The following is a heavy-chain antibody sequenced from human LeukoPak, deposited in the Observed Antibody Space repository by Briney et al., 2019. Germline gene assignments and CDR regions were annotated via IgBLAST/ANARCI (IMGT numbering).Heavy chain of an antibody. CDR1: GYSISSGYY. V-gene: IGHV4-38-2*02. J-gene: IGHJ4*02. Sequence: SETLSLTCTVSGYSISSGYYWGWIRQPPGKGLEWIGSIYHSGSTYYNPSLKSRVTISVDTSKNQFSLKLSSVTAADTAVYYCARDGEMATIENYFEYWGQGTLVTVSS. CDR2: IYHSGST. D-gene: IGHD5-24*01. CDR3: ARDGEMATIENYFEY.